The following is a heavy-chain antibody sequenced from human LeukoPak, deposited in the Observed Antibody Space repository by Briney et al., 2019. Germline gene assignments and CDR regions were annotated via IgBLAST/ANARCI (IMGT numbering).Heavy chain of an antibody. CDR3: ARARGYMDV. CDR2: IYYSGST. CDR1: GGSISSHY. Sequence: PSETLSLTCTVSGGSISSHYWSWIRQPPGKGLEWIGYIYYSGSTNYNPSLKSRVTISVDTTKNQFSLKLSSVTAADTAVYYCARARGYMDVWGKGTTVTVSS. V-gene: IGHV4-59*11. J-gene: IGHJ6*03. D-gene: IGHD5-24*01.